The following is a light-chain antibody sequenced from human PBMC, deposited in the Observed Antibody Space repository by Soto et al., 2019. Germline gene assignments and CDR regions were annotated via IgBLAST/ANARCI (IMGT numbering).Light chain of an antibody. CDR3: QQYSTYPWT. CDR2: KAS. J-gene: IGKJ1*01. Sequence: DIQMTQSPSTLSASVGDRVTITCRASQSISSLLAWYQQKPGKAPKLLIYKASSLESGVPSGFSGSGSGTEFTPTISSLQPDDFATYYCQQYSTYPWTFGQGTKVEIK. V-gene: IGKV1-5*03. CDR1: QSISSL.